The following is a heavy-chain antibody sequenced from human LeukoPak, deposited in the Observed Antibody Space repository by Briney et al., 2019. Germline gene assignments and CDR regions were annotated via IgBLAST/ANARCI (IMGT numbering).Heavy chain of an antibody. D-gene: IGHD5-18*01. CDR2: ISHGSTRI. CDR1: GFPFSSHS. Sequence: PGGSLRLSCAASGFPFSSHSFNWVRQAPGKGLEWISYISHGSTRIFYADFVEGRFTVSRDDAKNALYLQMNSLRVEDTAVYYCGRDVGYGYAMDSWGQGTLVTVSS. V-gene: IGHV3-48*01. CDR3: GRDVGYGYAMDS. J-gene: IGHJ4*02.